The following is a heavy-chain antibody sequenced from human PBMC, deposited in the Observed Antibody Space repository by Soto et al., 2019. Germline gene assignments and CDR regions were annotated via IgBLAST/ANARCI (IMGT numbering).Heavy chain of an antibody. V-gene: IGHV3-23*01. D-gene: IGHD1-26*01. CDR1: GFTLSSYA. CDR3: AKNQGVELVPLATVDWFDP. Sequence: VGSLIVACAASGFTLSSYAMSWVRQAPGKGLEWISSISGSGFKKYYADSVKGRFTISRDNSNSTVYLELNNLSAEDTAVYHCAKNQGVELVPLATVDWFDPWGQGSVVTVSS. J-gene: IGHJ5*02. CDR2: ISGSGFKK.